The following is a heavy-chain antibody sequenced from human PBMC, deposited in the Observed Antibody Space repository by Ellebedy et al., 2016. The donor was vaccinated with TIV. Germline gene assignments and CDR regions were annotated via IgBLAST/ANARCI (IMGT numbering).Heavy chain of an antibody. CDR3: AREQLRYYYYYGMDG. CDR2: ISSSGSTK. J-gene: IGHJ6*02. D-gene: IGHD1-1*01. Sequence: GESLKISCAASGFTFSNYEMNWVRQAPGKGLEWISFISSSGSTKYYADSVKGRFTIARDNPKNSLYLQMNSLRVEDTAVYFCAREQLRYYYYYGMDGWGQGTTVIVSS. V-gene: IGHV3-48*03. CDR1: GFTFSNYE.